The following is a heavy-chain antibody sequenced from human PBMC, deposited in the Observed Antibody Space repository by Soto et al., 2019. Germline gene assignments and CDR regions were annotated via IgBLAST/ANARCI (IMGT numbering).Heavy chain of an antibody. V-gene: IGHV1-18*01. CDR3: ARDRPYYYYGMDV. CDR1: GYTLTSYG. Sequence: GAPVKVSRKASGYTLTSYGISWGRQAPGQGLEWMGWISAYNGNTNYAQKLQGRVTMTTDTSTSTAYMELRSLRSDDTAVYYCARDRPYYYYGMDVWGQGTTVTVSS. J-gene: IGHJ6*02. CDR2: ISAYNGNT.